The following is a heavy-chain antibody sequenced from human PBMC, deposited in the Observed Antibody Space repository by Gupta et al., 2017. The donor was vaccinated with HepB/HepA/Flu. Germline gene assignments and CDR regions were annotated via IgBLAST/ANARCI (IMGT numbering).Heavy chain of an antibody. CDR3: ARVNIVVVTATDYYYYGMDV. CDR1: GGTFSSYA. D-gene: IGHD2-21*02. CDR2: IIPILGIA. Sequence: QVQLVQSGAEVKKPGSSVKVSCKASGGTFSSYAISWVRQAPGQGLEWMGRIIPILGIANYAQKFQGRVTITADKSTSTAYMELSSLRSEDTAVYYCARVNIVVVTATDYYYYGMDVWGQGTTVTLSS. V-gene: IGHV1-69*04. J-gene: IGHJ6*02.